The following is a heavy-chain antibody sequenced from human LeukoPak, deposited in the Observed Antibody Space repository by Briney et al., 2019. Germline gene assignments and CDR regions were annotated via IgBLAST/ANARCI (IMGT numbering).Heavy chain of an antibody. V-gene: IGHV4-30-2*01. CDR3: ARASSRGTMVRGVFDY. D-gene: IGHD3-10*01. J-gene: IGHJ4*02. Sequence: SETLSLTCAVSGGSISSGGYSWSWTRQPPGKGLEWIGYIYHSGSTYYNPSLKSRVTISVDRSKNQFSLKLSSVTAADTAVYYCARASSRGTMVRGVFDYWGQGTLVTVSS. CDR1: GGSISSGGYS. CDR2: IYHSGST.